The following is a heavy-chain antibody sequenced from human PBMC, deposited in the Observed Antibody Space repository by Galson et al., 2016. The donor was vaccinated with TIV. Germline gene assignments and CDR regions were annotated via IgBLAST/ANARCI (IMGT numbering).Heavy chain of an antibody. CDR2: IYYSGSI. CDR3: GRAFYNDGWFIEY. CDR1: GASIRSSSFY. V-gene: IGHV4-39*02. Sequence: SETLSLTCSVSGASIRSSSFYWDWIRQPPGKGLEWIGSIYYSGSIYYNPSLKSRFTISRDNSKNTLYLQMTSLRAEDTAVYYCGRAFYNDGWFIEYWGQGTLVTVSS. D-gene: IGHD6-19*01. J-gene: IGHJ4*02.